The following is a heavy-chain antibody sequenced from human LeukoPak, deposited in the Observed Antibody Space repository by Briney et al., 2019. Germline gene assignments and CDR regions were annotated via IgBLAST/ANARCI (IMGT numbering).Heavy chain of an antibody. J-gene: IGHJ6*03. CDR3: ARASLPHYDFWSGYNMDV. V-gene: IGHV4-59*01. Sequence: SETLSLTCTVSGGSISSYYWSWIRQPPGKGLEWIGYIYYSGSTNYNPSLKSRVTISVDTSKNQFPLKLSSVTAADTAVYYCARASLPHYDFWSGYNMDVWGKGTTVTVSS. CDR1: GGSISSYY. CDR2: IYYSGST. D-gene: IGHD3-3*01.